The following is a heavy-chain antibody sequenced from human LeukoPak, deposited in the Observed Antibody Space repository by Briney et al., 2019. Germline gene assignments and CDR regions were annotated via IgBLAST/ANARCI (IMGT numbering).Heavy chain of an antibody. CDR2: INPNSGDT. Sequence: ASVKVSCKASGYTFTCYHMHWVRQAPGQGLEWMGRINPNSGDTNYAQKFQGRVTMTRDTSISTAYMELSRLRSDDTAVYYCARQWELQAPIDYWGQGTLVTVSS. J-gene: IGHJ4*02. D-gene: IGHD1-26*01. CDR1: GYTFTCYH. V-gene: IGHV1-2*06. CDR3: ARQWELQAPIDY.